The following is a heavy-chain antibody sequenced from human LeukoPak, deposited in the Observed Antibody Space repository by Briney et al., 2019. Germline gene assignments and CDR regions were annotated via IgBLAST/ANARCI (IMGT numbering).Heavy chain of an antibody. D-gene: IGHD4-17*01. CDR3: ARVGMTTVTTFDY. V-gene: IGHV7-4-1*02. Sequence: ASVKVSCKASGYTFTGYYMHWVRQAPGQGLEWMGWINTNTGDPTYAQGFTGRFVFSLDTSVSTAYLQISSLKAEDTAVYYCARVGMTTVTTFDYWGQGTLVTVSS. CDR2: INTNTGDP. CDR1: GYTFTGYY. J-gene: IGHJ4*02.